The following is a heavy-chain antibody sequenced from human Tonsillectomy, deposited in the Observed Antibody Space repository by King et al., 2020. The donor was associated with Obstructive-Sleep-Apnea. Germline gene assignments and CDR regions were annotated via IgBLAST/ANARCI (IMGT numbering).Heavy chain of an antibody. D-gene: IGHD5-18*01. CDR2: INSDGSST. V-gene: IGHV3-74*01. CDR3: ARAHSYGPNDY. Sequence: VQLVESGGGLVQPGGSLRLSCAASGFTFSSYWMHWVRQAPGKGLVFVSRINSDGSSTSYADSVKGRFTISRDSAKNTLFLQMDSLRAEDTAVYYCARAHSYGPNDYWGQGTLVTVSS. CDR1: GFTFSSYW. J-gene: IGHJ4*02.